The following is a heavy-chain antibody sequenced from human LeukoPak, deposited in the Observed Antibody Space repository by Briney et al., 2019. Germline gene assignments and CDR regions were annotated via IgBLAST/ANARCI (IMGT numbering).Heavy chain of an antibody. J-gene: IGHJ3*02. CDR3: ARWGTRGAFDI. CDR1: GYSFTTSW. CDR2: IYPGASDT. Sequence: GESLKISCKGSGYSFTTSWIGWVRQMPGKGLEWMGIIYPGASDTRYSPSFQGQVTISVDKSISTAYLQWSSLKASDTAIFYCARWGTRGAFDIWGQGTVVTVSS. D-gene: IGHD3-16*01. V-gene: IGHV5-51*01.